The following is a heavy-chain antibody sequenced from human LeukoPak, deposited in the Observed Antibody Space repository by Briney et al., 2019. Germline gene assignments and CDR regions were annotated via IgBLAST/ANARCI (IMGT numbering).Heavy chain of an antibody. CDR3: VRISCTGSRCKPYSYYDMDV. CDR1: GFTFSTHG. J-gene: IGHJ6*02. CDR2: IWYDGSIK. D-gene: IGHD2-15*01. Sequence: GRSLRLSCAASGFTFSTHGMHWVRQAPGKGLEWVAVIWYDGSIKYYSDSVKGRFTISRDNSKNTLNLQMNSLRAEDTAVYYCVRISCTGSRCKPYSYYDMDVWGQGTTVTVSS. V-gene: IGHV3-33*01.